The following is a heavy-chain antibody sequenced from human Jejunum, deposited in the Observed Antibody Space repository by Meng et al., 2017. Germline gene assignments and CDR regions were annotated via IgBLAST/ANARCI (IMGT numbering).Heavy chain of an antibody. V-gene: IGHV4-38-2*02. D-gene: IGHD2-15*01. Sequence: SETLSLTCTISGYSFSNGYYWGWIRQPPGKGLEWIGNIYHTENTYYSPSLKSRVIISVDTSKNQFSLRLSSVTAADTAVYYCARGQGYCSGGRCNSYYYNLYVWGQGTTVTVSS. CDR2: IYHTENT. CDR3: ARGQGYCSGGRCNSYYYNLYV. CDR1: GYSFSNGYY. J-gene: IGHJ6*02.